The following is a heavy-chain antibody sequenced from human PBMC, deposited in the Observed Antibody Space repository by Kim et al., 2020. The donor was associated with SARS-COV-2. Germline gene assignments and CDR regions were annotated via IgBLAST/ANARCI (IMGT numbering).Heavy chain of an antibody. J-gene: IGHJ4*02. Sequence: GGSLRLSCAASGFTFSSYSMNWVRQAPGKGLEWVSSISSSSYIYYADSVKGRFTISRDNAKNSLYLQMNSLRAEDTAVYYCARDPSGYSGYDLVGRGYWGQGTLVTVSS. CDR3: ARDPSGYSGYDLVGRGY. CDR1: GFTFSSYS. CDR2: ISSSSYI. V-gene: IGHV3-21*01. D-gene: IGHD5-12*01.